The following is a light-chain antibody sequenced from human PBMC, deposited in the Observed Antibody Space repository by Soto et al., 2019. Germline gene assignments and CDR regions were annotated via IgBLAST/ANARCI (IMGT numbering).Light chain of an antibody. CDR2: GAS. CDR1: QSVTSN. V-gene: IGKV3-15*01. J-gene: IGKJ2*01. CDR3: QQYNNWPGT. Sequence: EIVMTQSPATLSVSPGERATPSCRASQSVTSNLAWYQQKPGQAPRLLIYGASTRATGIPARFSGSGSGTEFTLTISSLQSEDFAVYFCQQYNNWPGTFGQGTKLEIK.